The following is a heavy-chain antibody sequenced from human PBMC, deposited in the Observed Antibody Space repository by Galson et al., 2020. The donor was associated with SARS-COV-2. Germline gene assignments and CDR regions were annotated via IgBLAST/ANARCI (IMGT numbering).Heavy chain of an antibody. CDR3: ARDWARDSGTDWFDP. CDR1: GGSISSSSYY. J-gene: IGHJ5*02. Sequence: SETLSLTCTVSGGSISSSSYYWGWIRQPPGKGLEWIGSIYYSGSTYYNPSLKSRVTISVDTSKNQFSLKLSSVTAADTAVYYCARDWARDSGTDWFDPWGQGTLVTVSS. V-gene: IGHV4-39*07. D-gene: IGHD1-26*01. CDR2: IYYSGST.